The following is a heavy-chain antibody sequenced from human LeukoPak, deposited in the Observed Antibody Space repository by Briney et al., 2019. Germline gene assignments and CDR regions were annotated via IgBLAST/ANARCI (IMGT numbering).Heavy chain of an antibody. Sequence: GGSLRLSCAASGFTFHSHSMNWVRQAPGKGLEWVSSISMTSSYIYYADSVKGRFTISRDNAKNSLYLHMNSLRAEDTAVYYCARVAGYSGYEPGYFEDWGQGTLVTVSS. CDR2: ISMTSSYI. V-gene: IGHV3-21*01. D-gene: IGHD5-12*01. CDR1: GFTFHSHS. J-gene: IGHJ4*02. CDR3: ARVAGYSGYEPGYFED.